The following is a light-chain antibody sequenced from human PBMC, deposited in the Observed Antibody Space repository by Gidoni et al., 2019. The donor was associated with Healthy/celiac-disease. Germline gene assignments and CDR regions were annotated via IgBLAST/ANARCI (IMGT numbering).Light chain of an antibody. CDR1: QSVSSY. V-gene: IGKV3-11*01. CDR3: QQRSNWPIT. J-gene: IGKJ5*01. Sequence: ELVLTPSPATLSLSPGERATLSCRASQSVSSYLAWYQQKPGQAPRLLIYDASNRATGIPARFSGSGSGTDFTLTISSLEPEDFAVYYCQQRSNWPITFXQXTRLEIK. CDR2: DAS.